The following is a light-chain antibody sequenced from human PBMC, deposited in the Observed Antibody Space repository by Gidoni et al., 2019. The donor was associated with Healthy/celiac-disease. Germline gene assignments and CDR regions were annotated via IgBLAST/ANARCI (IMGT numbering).Light chain of an antibody. V-gene: IGKV3-11*01. J-gene: IGKJ4*01. CDR3: QQRSNWPPT. Sequence: ELVLTQSPATLSLSPGERATLSCRASQRVSSYLACYQQKPGQAPRLLIYDASNRATGIPARFSGSGSGTDFTLTISSLDPEDFAVYYCQQRSNWPPTFGGGTKVEIK. CDR2: DAS. CDR1: QRVSSY.